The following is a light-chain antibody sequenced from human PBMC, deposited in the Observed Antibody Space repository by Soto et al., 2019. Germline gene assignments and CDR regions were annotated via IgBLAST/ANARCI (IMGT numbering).Light chain of an antibody. Sequence: EVVMTQSPATLSVSPGERATLSCRASQSVSSNLAWYQLRPGQAPRLLIYGASTRATGIPARFSGSESGTEFTLTISSLQSEDFALYYCQQYNKWPLFTFGPGTRVDIK. V-gene: IGKV3-15*01. CDR1: QSVSSN. CDR2: GAS. J-gene: IGKJ3*01. CDR3: QQYNKWPLFT.